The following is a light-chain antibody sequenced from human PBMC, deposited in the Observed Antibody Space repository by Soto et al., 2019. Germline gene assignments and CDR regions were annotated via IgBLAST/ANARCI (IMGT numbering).Light chain of an antibody. CDR3: QQYGSSIT. CDR1: QSVSGY. J-gene: IGKJ5*01. Sequence: EIVMTQSPGTVSVFPGETVTLSCRASQSVSGYLDWFHQKPGQAPRLVLLRIFTRAIGVPARFSGSGSGTDFTLTISRLEPEDFAVYYCQQYGSSITFGQGTRLEIK. CDR2: RIF. V-gene: IGKV3-20*01.